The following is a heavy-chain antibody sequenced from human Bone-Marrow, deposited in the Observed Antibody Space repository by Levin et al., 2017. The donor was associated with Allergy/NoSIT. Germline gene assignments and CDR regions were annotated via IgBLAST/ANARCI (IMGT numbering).Heavy chain of an antibody. D-gene: IGHD1-26*01. CDR1: GYTFTNYN. V-gene: IGHV1-8*01. CDR3: ARWESGDIGGEYYDFGMDV. CDR2: MNPHSGKT. J-gene: IGHJ6*02. Sequence: ASVKVSCKASGYTFTNYNINWVRQATGQGLEWMGWMNPHSGKTGYAQKFQGRLTMTRDISTATAFMELSRLGYDDTVVYFCARWESGDIGGEYYDFGMDVWGQGTAVTVSS.